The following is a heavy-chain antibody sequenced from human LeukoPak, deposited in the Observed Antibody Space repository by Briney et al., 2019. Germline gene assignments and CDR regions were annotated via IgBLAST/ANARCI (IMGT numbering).Heavy chain of an antibody. D-gene: IGHD3-9*01. V-gene: IGHV1-58*02. CDR3: ARSPDILTGENFDY. J-gene: IGHJ4*02. CDR2: IVAGSGNT. CDR1: GFTFTSSA. Sequence: GASVKVSCKASGFTFTSSAMQWVRQARGQRLEWIGWIVAGSGNTNYAQKFQERVTITRDMSTSTAYMELSSLRSEDTAVYYCARSPDILTGENFDYWGQGTLVTVSS.